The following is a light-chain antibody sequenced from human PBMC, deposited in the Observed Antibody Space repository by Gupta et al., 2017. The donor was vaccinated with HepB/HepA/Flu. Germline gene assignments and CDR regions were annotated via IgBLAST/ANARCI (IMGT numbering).Light chain of an antibody. CDR2: GNS. CDR3: QYYDSSLSGSV. CDR1: SSNIGAGYD. Sequence: QSVLTQPASASGVPGQRVTISCTGSSSNIGAGYDVHWYQQLPGIAPKLRIYGNSNRPSGVPDRFSGSKSGTSAYLAITGLQAEDEADYDCQYYDSSLSGSVFGGGTKLTGL. V-gene: IGLV1-40*01. J-gene: IGLJ2*01.